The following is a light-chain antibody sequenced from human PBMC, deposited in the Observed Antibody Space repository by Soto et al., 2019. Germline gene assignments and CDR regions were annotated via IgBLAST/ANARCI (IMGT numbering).Light chain of an antibody. J-gene: IGKJ5*01. CDR1: QSVSSN. CDR3: QQYNNWPIT. Sequence: EIVMTQSPATLSVSPGERATLSCRASQSVSSNLAWYQQKPGQAPRLLSTRATGIPARFSGSGSGTEFTLTISSLQSEDFAVYYCQQYNNWPITFGQGTRLEIK. CDR2: S. V-gene: IGKV3-15*01.